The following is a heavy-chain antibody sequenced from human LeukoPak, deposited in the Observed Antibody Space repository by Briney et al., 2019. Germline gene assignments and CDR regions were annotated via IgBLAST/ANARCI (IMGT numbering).Heavy chain of an antibody. V-gene: IGHV1-2*02. Sequence: GASVKVSCKASGYTFTGYYIHWVRQAPGQGLEWMGWINPNSGGTNYAQRFQGRVTMTRDTSISAAYMELSRLRSDDTAVYYCAREKGPFDYWGQGTLVTVSS. CDR3: AREKGPFDY. CDR2: INPNSGGT. J-gene: IGHJ4*02. CDR1: GYTFTGYY.